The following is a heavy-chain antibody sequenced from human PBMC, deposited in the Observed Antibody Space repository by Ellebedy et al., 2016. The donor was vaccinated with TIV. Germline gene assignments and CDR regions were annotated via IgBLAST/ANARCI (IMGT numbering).Heavy chain of an antibody. V-gene: IGHV3-66*01. CDR2: IHSGGNT. Sequence: PGGSLRLSCAASGFSVSSNYMSWVRKAPGKGPEWVSVIHSGGNTYYAESVKGRFTISRANSKNTVYLQMNSLRAEESAVYYCARDRVLWFGELCQSCYYGMDVWGQGTTVIVSS. CDR3: ARDRVLWFGELCQSCYYGMDV. D-gene: IGHD3-10*01. CDR1: GFSVSSNY. J-gene: IGHJ6*02.